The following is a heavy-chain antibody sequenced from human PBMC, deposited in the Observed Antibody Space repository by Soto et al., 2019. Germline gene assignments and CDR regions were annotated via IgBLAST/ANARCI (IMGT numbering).Heavy chain of an antibody. CDR2: IVPTLRIT. D-gene: IGHD3-3*02. Sequence: QVQLVQSGAEVKKPGASLRVSCETSGGTSTIYTITWVRQAPGQGLQWMGRIVPTLRITNYAQKFQGSLTVPAASPTSTPHLDLDSLAFEDTAVDDGATGKYGAGRVGVHFWGQGTLVTVSS. J-gene: IGHJ4*02. CDR3: ATGKYGAGRVGVHF. V-gene: IGHV1-69*02. CDR1: GGTSTIYT.